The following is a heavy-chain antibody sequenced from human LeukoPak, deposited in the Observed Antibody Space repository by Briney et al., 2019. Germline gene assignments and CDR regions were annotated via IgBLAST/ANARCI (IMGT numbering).Heavy chain of an antibody. V-gene: IGHV3-53*01. CDR1: GFTVSSNY. CDR3: AAGSSGLNNYYYYYMDV. CDR2: IYSGGST. D-gene: IGHD3-10*01. J-gene: IGHJ6*03. Sequence: GGSLRLSCAASGFTVSSNYMSWVRQAPGKGLEWVSVIYSGGSTYYADSVKGRFTISRDNSKNTLYLQMNSLRSEDTAVYYCAAGSSGLNNYYYYYMDVWGKGTTVTISS.